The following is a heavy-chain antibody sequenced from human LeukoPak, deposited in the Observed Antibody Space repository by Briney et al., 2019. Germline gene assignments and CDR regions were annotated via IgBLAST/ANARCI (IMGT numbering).Heavy chain of an antibody. Sequence: GGSLRLSCAASGFTFSSYAMSWVRQAPGKGLEWVSAISGSGGSTYYADSVKGRFTISRDNSKNTLYLQMNSLRAEDTAVYYCAKVPIGYSYGLANYWGQGTLVTVSS. CDR2: ISGSGGST. V-gene: IGHV3-23*01. D-gene: IGHD5-18*01. CDR1: GFTFSSYA. CDR3: AKVPIGYSYGLANY. J-gene: IGHJ4*02.